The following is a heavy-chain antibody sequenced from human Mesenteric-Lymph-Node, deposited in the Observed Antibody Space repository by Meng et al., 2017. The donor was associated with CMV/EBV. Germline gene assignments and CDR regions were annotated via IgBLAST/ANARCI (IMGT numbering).Heavy chain of an antibody. CDR1: GYTFTGYY. J-gene: IGHJ4*02. CDR3: ATALQARRRRY. Sequence: ASVKVSCKASGYTFTGYYMNWVRQAPGQGLEWMGWINPDNGATNYAQEFQGRVTMTRDTSISMAYMELSRLRSDDTAVYYCATALQARRRRYWGQGTLVTVSS. V-gene: IGHV1-2*02. CDR2: INPDNGAT. D-gene: IGHD6-6*01.